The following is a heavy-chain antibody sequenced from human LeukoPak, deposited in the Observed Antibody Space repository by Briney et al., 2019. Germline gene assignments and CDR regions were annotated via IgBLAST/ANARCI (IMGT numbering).Heavy chain of an antibody. V-gene: IGHV3-30-3*01. CDR1: GFTFSSDA. J-gene: IGHJ5*02. CDR3: AKFVAVAGTIWDWFDP. Sequence: PGGSLRLSCVASGFTFSSDAMHWVRQTPGKGLEWVAVISYDGNEKYQVDSVKGRFTISRDNSKNTLYLQMNSLRAEDTAVYYCAKFVAVAGTIWDWFDPWGQGTLVTVSS. D-gene: IGHD6-19*01. CDR2: ISYDGNEK.